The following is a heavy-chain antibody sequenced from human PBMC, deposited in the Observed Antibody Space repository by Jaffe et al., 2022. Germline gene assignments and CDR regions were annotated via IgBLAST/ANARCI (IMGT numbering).Heavy chain of an antibody. CDR3: ARGRRSDY. Sequence: QVQLQESGPGLVKPSETLSLTCTVSGGSISSYYWSWIRQPPGKGLEWIGYIYYSGSTNYNPSLKSRVTISVDTSKNQFSLKLSSVTAADTAVYYCARGRRSDYWGQGTLVTVSS. CDR1: GGSISSYY. J-gene: IGHJ4*02. V-gene: IGHV4-59*01. CDR2: IYYSGST.